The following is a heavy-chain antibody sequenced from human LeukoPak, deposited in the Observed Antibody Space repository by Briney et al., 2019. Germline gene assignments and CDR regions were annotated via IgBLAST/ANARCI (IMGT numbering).Heavy chain of an antibody. Sequence: ASVKVSCKVSGYTLTELSMHWVRQAPGKGPEWMGGFHPEDGETIYAQKFQGRVTMTEDTSTDTAYMELSSLRSEDTAVYYCATDSDIVVVPAAPRGWFDPWGQGTLVTVSS. CDR1: GYTLTELS. D-gene: IGHD2-2*01. CDR3: ATDSDIVVVPAAPRGWFDP. V-gene: IGHV1-24*01. CDR2: FHPEDGET. J-gene: IGHJ5*02.